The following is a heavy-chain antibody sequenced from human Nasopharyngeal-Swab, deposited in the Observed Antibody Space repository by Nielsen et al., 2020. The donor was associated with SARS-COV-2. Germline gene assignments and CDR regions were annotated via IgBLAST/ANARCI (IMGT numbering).Heavy chain of an antibody. V-gene: IGHV1-24*01. CDR1: GYTLTVLP. D-gene: IGHD3-3*01. Sequence: ASVKVSCKVSGYTLTVLPIHWVRQAPGKGLEWRGTVVPEDGEHIYAQNCQGRVTMTDDTSTYTAYLELSSLRSEDTAVYYCASEGSGVFGVVIYAFDIWGPGTLVTVSS. J-gene: IGHJ3*02. CDR3: ASEGSGVFGVVIYAFDI. CDR2: VVPEDGEH.